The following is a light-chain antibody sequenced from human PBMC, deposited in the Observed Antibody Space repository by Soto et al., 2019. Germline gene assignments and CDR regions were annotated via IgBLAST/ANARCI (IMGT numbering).Light chain of an antibody. CDR1: SGHSSYI. CDR2: LEGSGSY. J-gene: IGLJ2*01. V-gene: IGLV4-60*02. Sequence: QLVLTQSSSASASLGSSVKLTCTLSSGHSSYIIAWHHQQPGKAPRYLMKLEGSGSYNKGSGVPDRFSGSGSGADRYLTISNLQFEDEANYYCETWDSNTRVFGGGTKLTVL. CDR3: ETWDSNTRV.